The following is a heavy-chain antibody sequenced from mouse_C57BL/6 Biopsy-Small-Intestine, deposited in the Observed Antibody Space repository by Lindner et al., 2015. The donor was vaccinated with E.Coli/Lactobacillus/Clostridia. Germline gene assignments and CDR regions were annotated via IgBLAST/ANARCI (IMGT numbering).Heavy chain of an antibody. Sequence: VQLQESGAELVKPGASVKLSCKASGYTFPKYTIHWLEQKSGQGPEWIGWFYPGSGGVKYNEKFKDKATLTADESSSTVYMELSRLTSEDSAVYFCARHEAHYGNYAYWGQGTTLTVSS. CDR3: ARHEAHYGNYAY. D-gene: IGHD2-1*01. J-gene: IGHJ2*01. V-gene: IGHV1-62-2*01. CDR1: GYTFPKYT. CDR2: FYPGSGGV.